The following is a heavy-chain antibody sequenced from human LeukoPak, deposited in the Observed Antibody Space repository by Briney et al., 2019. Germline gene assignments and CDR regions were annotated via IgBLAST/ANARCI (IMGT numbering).Heavy chain of an antibody. CDR1: GFTFSSYA. Sequence: PGGSLRLSCAASGFTFSSYAMSWVRQAPGKGLDWVSAISGSGGSTYYAASVKGRFTISRDNSKNTLYLQMTSLRAEDTAVYYCAKDRIYDGLLDYWGQGTLVTVSS. CDR2: ISGSGGST. V-gene: IGHV3-23*01. CDR3: AKDRIYDGLLDY. J-gene: IGHJ4*02. D-gene: IGHD3-22*01.